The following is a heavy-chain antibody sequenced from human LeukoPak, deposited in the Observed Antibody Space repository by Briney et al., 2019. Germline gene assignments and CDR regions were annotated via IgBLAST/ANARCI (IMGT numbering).Heavy chain of an antibody. D-gene: IGHD4-23*01. Sequence: GGSLRLSCAASGFTFSSYWMHWVRQAPGKGLVWVSRIKSDESSTSYPDSVKGRFTISRDNAKNTLYLQMNSLRAEDTAVYYCARAVGNSEDFDYWGQGTLVTVSS. V-gene: IGHV3-74*01. CDR2: IKSDESST. J-gene: IGHJ4*02. CDR1: GFTFSSYW. CDR3: ARAVGNSEDFDY.